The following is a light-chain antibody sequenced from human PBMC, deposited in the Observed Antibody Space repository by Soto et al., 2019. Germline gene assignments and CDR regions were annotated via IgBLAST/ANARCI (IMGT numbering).Light chain of an antibody. CDR1: QSISSY. CDR3: QQSYSTPPLT. CDR2: AAS. Sequence: DIQMTQSPSSLSASVGDRVTITCRASQSISSYLNWYQQKPGKAPKLLIYAASSLQSGVPSRFSGSGSGTDFTLTISSLQPEDFANYYCQQSYSTPPLTLGGGTKVDI. J-gene: IGKJ4*01. V-gene: IGKV1-39*01.